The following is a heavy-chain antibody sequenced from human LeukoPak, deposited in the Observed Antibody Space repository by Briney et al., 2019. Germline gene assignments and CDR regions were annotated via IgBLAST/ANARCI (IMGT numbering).Heavy chain of an antibody. J-gene: IGHJ4*02. Sequence: GGSLRLSCAASGFIVSDNYMSWVRQAPGKGLEWVSVIYIDDSDGKTYYAASVKGRFTISRDNSKNTVYLQMISLRAEDTAVYYCARAPPGASGGYFDYWGQGTQVTVSS. D-gene: IGHD2-8*02. CDR1: GFIVSDNY. CDR3: ARAPPGASGGYFDY. CDR2: IYIDDSDGKT. V-gene: IGHV3-53*01.